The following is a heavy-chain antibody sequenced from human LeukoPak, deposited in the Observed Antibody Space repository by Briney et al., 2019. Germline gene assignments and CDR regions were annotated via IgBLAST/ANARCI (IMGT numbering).Heavy chain of an antibody. CDR1: GDSVSSNSVA. CDR3: ARYSGIVRDLDY. J-gene: IGHJ4*02. CDR2: TYYRSKWFN. Sequence: SQTLSLTCAISGDSVSSNSVAWNWIRQSPSRGLEWLGRTYYRSKWFNDYAVSVKSRITINPDTSKNQFSLQLNSVTPKDTAVYYCARYSGIVRDLDYWGQGTLVTVSS. D-gene: IGHD1-26*01. V-gene: IGHV6-1*01.